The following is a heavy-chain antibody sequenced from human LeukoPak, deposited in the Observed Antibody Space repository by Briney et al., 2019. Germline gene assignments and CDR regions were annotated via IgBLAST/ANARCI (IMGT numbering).Heavy chain of an antibody. CDR1: GFTFSSYA. CDR3: AKGVGPSAPNGRVFDF. CDR2: LTDSGGHT. V-gene: IGHV3-23*01. Sequence: GGSLRLSCAASGFTFSSYAMSWVRQAPGMGLEWVSILTDSGGHTAHADSVKGRFTISRDNSKNTLYLQMNSLRADDTAVYYCAKGVGPSAPNGRVFDFWGQGTLVTVSS. D-gene: IGHD2-2*01. J-gene: IGHJ4*02.